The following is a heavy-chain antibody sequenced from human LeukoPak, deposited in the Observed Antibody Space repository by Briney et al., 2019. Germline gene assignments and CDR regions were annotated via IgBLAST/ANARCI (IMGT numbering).Heavy chain of an antibody. D-gene: IGHD2-2*01. CDR1: GSTFSNYA. J-gene: IGHJ6*02. Sequence: EESLRLSCEASGSTFSNYAMSWVRQAPGKGLEWVSVIYSGGSTYYADSVKGRFTISRDNSKNTLYLQMNSLRAEDTAVYYCARTPVVPEDVWGQGTTVTVSS. CDR2: IYSGGST. V-gene: IGHV3-53*01. CDR3: ARTPVVPEDV.